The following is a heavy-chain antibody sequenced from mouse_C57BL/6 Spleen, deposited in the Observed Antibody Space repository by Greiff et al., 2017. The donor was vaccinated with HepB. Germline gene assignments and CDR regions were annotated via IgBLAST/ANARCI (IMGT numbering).Heavy chain of an antibody. CDR2: IDPSDSYT. Sequence: VQLQQPGAELVRPGTSVKLSCKASGYTFTSYWMHWVKQSPGQGLEWIGVIDPSDSYTNYNQKFKGKATLTVDTSSSTAYMQLSSLTSEDSAVYYCARQGYGSSLDYWGQGTTLTVSS. D-gene: IGHD1-1*01. CDR3: ARQGYGSSLDY. V-gene: IGHV1-59*01. J-gene: IGHJ2*01. CDR1: GYTFTSYW.